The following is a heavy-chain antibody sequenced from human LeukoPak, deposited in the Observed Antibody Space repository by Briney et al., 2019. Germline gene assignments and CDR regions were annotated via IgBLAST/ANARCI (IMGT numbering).Heavy chain of an antibody. D-gene: IGHD3-3*01. CDR1: GASVSSHY. CDR2: VSYSGGT. Sequence: PSETLSLTCTASGASVSSHYWSWIRQPPGKGLEWIGYVSYSGGTNYNPSLKSRVTISLDTSKDQFSLGLNSVTAADTAVYCCARLSTYYDFWSPLDYWGQGTLVTVSS. CDR3: ARLSTYYDFWSPLDY. V-gene: IGHV4-59*02. J-gene: IGHJ4*02.